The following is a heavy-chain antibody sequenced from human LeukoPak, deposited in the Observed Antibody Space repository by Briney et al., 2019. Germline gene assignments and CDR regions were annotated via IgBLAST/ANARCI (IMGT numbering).Heavy chain of an antibody. Sequence: SVKVSCKASGGTFSSYAISWVRQAPGQGLEWMGGIIPIFGTANYAQKFQGRVTITADESTSTAYMELSSLRAEDTAVYYCAKLETGIAAADFDYWGQGTLVTVSS. D-gene: IGHD6-13*01. CDR1: GGTFSSYA. V-gene: IGHV1-69*01. J-gene: IGHJ4*02. CDR2: IIPIFGTA. CDR3: AKLETGIAAADFDY.